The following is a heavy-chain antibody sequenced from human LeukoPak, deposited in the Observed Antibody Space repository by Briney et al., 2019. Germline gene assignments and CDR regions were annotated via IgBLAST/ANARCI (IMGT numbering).Heavy chain of an antibody. CDR3: ARVEDSSGGYDQYFQH. D-gene: IGHD6-19*01. CDR2: IYTSGST. Sequence: SETLSLTCTVSGGSISSYYWSWIRQPAGKGLEWIGRIYTSGSTNYNPSLKSRVTISVDKSKNQFSLKLSSVTAADTAVYYCARVEDSSGGYDQYFQHWGQGTLVTVSS. CDR1: GGSISSYY. J-gene: IGHJ1*01. V-gene: IGHV4-4*07.